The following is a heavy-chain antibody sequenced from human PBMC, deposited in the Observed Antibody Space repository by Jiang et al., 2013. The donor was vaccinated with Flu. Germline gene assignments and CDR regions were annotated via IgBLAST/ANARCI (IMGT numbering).Heavy chain of an antibody. D-gene: IGHD3-10*01. CDR2: IHYTGST. CDR1: GGSVNTGSYY. J-gene: IGHJ2*01. CDR3: ARTYYSGSGSVYWYFDL. Sequence: GLVKPSETLSLTCTVSGGSVNTGSYYWSWIRQPPGKGLEWIGYIHYTGSTNHNPSLKSRVTISADMSKNQFSVKLSSVTAADTAVYYCARTYYSGSGSVYWYFDLWGRGTLITVSS. V-gene: IGHV4-61*01.